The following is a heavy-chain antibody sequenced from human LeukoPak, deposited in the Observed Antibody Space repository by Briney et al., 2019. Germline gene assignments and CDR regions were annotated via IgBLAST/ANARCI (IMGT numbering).Heavy chain of an antibody. CDR3: ARFDYGDYPAPDVYFDY. Sequence: AASVKVSCKASGYTFTSYGISWVRQAPGQGLEWMGWISAYNGNTNYAQKLQGRVTMTTDTSTSTAYMELRSLRSDDTAVYYCARFDYGDYPAPDVYFDYWGQGTLSPSPQ. CDR2: ISAYNGNT. CDR1: GYTFTSYG. J-gene: IGHJ4*02. D-gene: IGHD4-17*01. V-gene: IGHV1-18*01.